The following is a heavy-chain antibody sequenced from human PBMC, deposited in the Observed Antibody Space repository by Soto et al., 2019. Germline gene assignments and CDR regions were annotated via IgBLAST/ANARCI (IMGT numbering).Heavy chain of an antibody. CDR2: IHHSGST. CDR3: ARYDYGSGDDYNIDY. D-gene: IGHD3-10*01. J-gene: IGHJ4*02. CDR1: GASIISMNW. Sequence: QVQLQESGPGLVKPSGTLSLTCAVSGASIISMNWWSWVRQPPGKGLEWIGEIHHSGSTNHNPSLMSRVTISVDKSKNQFSLKLTSVTAADTAVYYCARYDYGSGDDYNIDYWGQGTLVTVSS. V-gene: IGHV4-4*02.